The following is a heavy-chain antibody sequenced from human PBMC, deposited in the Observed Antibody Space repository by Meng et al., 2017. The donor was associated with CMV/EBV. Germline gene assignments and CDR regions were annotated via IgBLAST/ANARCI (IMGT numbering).Heavy chain of an antibody. Sequence: ASVKVSCKASGYTFTGYYMYWVRQAPGQGLEWMGWINPNSGGTNYAQKFQVRVTMTRDTSISTAYMELSRLRSDDTAVYYCATTRIGDFWSGLHYWGQGTLVTVSS. CDR3: ATTRIGDFWSGLHY. V-gene: IGHV1-2*02. D-gene: IGHD3-3*01. CDR1: GYTFTGYY. J-gene: IGHJ4*02. CDR2: INPNSGGT.